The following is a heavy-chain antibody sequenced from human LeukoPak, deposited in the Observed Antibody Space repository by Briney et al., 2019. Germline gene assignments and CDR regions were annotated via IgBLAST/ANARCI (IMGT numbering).Heavy chain of an antibody. J-gene: IGHJ4*02. Sequence: GGSLRLSCAASGFTFSTYWVHWVRQAPGKGLVWVSRINPDGSRTDYADSVKGRFTISRDNAKNTLYLQMNSLRAEDTAVYFCARAGYGDPHFDFWGQGTLVTVSS. V-gene: IGHV3-74*01. CDR2: INPDGSRT. CDR3: ARAGYGDPHFDF. CDR1: GFTFSTYW. D-gene: IGHD4-17*01.